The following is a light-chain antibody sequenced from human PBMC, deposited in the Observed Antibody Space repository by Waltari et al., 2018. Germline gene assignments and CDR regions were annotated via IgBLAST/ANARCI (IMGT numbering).Light chain of an antibody. V-gene: IGKV1-33*01. Sequence: DIQMTQSPSSLSASVGDRVTITCQASQDITIKLNWFQQKPGKAPQVLIFDASNSQAAVPSRFSGHGYGTNFAFTITSLQPEDVGTYYCQQYANLPLTFGGGTRVEIK. CDR2: DAS. J-gene: IGKJ4*01. CDR3: QQYANLPLT. CDR1: QDITIK.